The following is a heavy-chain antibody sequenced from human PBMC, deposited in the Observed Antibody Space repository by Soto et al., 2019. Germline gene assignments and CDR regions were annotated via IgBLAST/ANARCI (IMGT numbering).Heavy chain of an antibody. J-gene: IGHJ4*02. D-gene: IGHD2-15*01. V-gene: IGHV1-18*01. CDR2: ISAYNGNT. CDR1: GLTFSRYC. Sequence: GSVKVSRQASGLTFSRYCFSWVGQAPGQRLEWMGWISAYNGNTNYAQKLQGRVTMTTDTSTSTAYMELRSLRSDDTAVYYCARSPIVVVVAATYYFDYWGQGTLVTVSS. CDR3: ARSPIVVVVAATYYFDY.